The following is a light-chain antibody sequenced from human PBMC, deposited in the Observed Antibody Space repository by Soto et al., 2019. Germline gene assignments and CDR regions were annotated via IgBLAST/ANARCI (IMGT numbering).Light chain of an antibody. Sequence: QSALTQPACVSGSPGQSSTISYTGTSSDVGGYNYVSWYQQHPGKAPKLMIYEVSNRPSGVSNRFSGSKSGNTASLTISGLQAEDEADYYCSSYTSSSTWVFGTGTKLTVL. J-gene: IGLJ1*01. CDR1: SSDVGGYNY. CDR3: SSYTSSSTWV. CDR2: EVS. V-gene: IGLV2-14*01.